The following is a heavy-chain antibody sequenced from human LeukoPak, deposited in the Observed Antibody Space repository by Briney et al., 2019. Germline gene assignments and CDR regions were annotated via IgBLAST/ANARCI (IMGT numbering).Heavy chain of an antibody. CDR1: GYTFTGYY. CDR2: INPNSGGT. V-gene: IGHV1-2*02. J-gene: IGHJ4*02. Sequence: ASVKVSCKASGYTFTGYYMHWVRQAPGQGLEWMGWINPNSGGTNYAQKFQGRVTMTRDTSISTAYMELSRLRSDDTAVYYCARRSYTGYSSSWSSDYDYWGQGILVTVSS. D-gene: IGHD6-13*01. CDR3: ARRSYTGYSSSWSSDYDY.